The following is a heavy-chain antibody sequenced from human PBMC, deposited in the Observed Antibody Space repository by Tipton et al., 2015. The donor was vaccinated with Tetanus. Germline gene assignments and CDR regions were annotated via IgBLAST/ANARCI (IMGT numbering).Heavy chain of an antibody. V-gene: IGHV4-59*12. CDR2: IYYSGNT. Sequence: LRLSCTVSGGSISSYYWSWIRQPPGKGLEWIGYIYYSGNTYYNPSLQSRVIISIDTSKNQFSLHLNSVTAADTAVYYCARDHTSSSGRNLLYYAMDVWGQGTTVTVSS. CDR1: GGSISSYY. J-gene: IGHJ6*02. D-gene: IGHD6-6*01. CDR3: ARDHTSSSGRNLLYYAMDV.